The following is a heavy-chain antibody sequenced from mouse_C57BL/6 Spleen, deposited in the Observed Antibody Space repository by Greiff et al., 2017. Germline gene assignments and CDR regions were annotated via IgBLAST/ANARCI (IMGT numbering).Heavy chain of an antibody. CDR1: GYSITSGYY. D-gene: IGHD3-2*02. Sequence: EVQRVESGPGLVKPSQSLSLTCSVTGYSITSGYYWNWIRQFPGNKLEWMGYISYDGSNNYNPSFKNRISITRDTSKNQFFLKLNSVTTEDTATYYCARDSSGYLFAYWGQGTLVTVSA. CDR2: ISYDGSN. V-gene: IGHV3-6*01. J-gene: IGHJ3*01. CDR3: ARDSSGYLFAY.